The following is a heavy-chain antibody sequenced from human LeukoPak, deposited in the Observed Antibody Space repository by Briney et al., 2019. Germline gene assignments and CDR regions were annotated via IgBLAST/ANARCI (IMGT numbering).Heavy chain of an antibody. CDR1: GGSFSSSSYY. CDR2: IYYGGST. CDR3: ARDYDYVSHEDY. V-gene: IGHV4-39*02. Sequence: PSETLSLTCTVSGGSFSSSSYYWGWIRQPPGKGLEWIGNIYYGGSTFYNPSLKSRVTISVDTSKNQFSLKLNSVTVADTAVYYCARDYDYVSHEDYWGQGTLVTVSS. D-gene: IGHD3-16*01. J-gene: IGHJ4*02.